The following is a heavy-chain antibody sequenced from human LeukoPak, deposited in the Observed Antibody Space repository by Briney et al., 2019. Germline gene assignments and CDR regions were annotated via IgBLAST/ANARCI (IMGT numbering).Heavy chain of an antibody. J-gene: IGHJ4*02. Sequence: GGSLRLSCAASEFTFSSYSMNWVRQAPGKGLEWVSSISSSSSYIYYAGSVKGRFTISRDNAKNSLYLQMNSLRAEDTAVYYCARDRSPGNFDYWGQGTLVTVSS. V-gene: IGHV3-21*01. CDR1: EFTFSSYS. CDR2: ISSSSSYI. CDR3: ARDRSPGNFDY. D-gene: IGHD3-10*01.